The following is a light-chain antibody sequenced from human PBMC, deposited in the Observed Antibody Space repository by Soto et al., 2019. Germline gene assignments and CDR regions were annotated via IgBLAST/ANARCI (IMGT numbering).Light chain of an antibody. CDR2: GAS. CDR3: QQYSRSPPT. J-gene: IGKJ1*01. CDR1: QSVSSSY. Sequence: EIVLTQFRGTLPLSPGDRPTLSCRASQSVSSSYLAWYQQRPGQAPRIXSYGASARATGIPDRVSGSGSGTEFTLTITRLEPEDFEIYYCQQYSRSPPTFGRGTKVDI. V-gene: IGKV3-20*01.